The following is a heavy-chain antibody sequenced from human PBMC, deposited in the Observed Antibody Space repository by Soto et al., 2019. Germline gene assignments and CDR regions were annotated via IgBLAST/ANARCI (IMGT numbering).Heavy chain of an antibody. CDR3: ARTPEIYYDYYGMDV. Sequence: QVQLVESGGGVVQPGRSLRLSCAASGFTFSSYAMHWVRQAPGKGLEWVAVISYDGSNQYYADSVKGRFTISRDNSKNTLYLQINSLRAEDTAVYYCARTPEIYYDYYGMDVWGPGTTVAVSS. CDR1: GFTFSSYA. CDR2: ISYDGSNQ. J-gene: IGHJ6*02. V-gene: IGHV3-30-3*01.